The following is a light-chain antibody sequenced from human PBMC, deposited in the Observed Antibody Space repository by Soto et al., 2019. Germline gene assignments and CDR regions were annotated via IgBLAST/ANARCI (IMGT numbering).Light chain of an antibody. CDR1: QPITSRY. CDR2: RTF. CDR3: QQYDTSPPT. J-gene: IGKJ5*01. Sequence: IVLTQSPGTLSLSPGERATLSCRASQPITSRYLAWYQHQPGQAPRLLIYRTFARAPGIPDRFSGGGSGKDFTLNLSRLEREDFAVYYCQQYDTSPPTFGQGTRLDIK. V-gene: IGKV3-20*01.